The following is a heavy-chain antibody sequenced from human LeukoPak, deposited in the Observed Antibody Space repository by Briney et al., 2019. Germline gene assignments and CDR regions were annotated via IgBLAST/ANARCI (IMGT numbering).Heavy chain of an antibody. D-gene: IGHD1-7*01. CDR3: ARGPEANYNCFCR. CDR2: IYTSGST. CDR1: GGSLSSYY. V-gene: IGHV4-4*07. Sequence: SETLSLTCTLSGGSLSSYYWHWIRQPAGKGLEWIGRIYTSGSTNYNPSLKSRVTMSVDTSKNQFSLNLTSVTAADTAVYYCARGPEANYNCFCRWGQGTLVTVSS. J-gene: IGHJ5*02.